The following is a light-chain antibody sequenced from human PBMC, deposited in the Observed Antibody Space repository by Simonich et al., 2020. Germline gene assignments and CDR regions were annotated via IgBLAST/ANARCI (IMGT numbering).Light chain of an antibody. CDR2: AAS. CDR1: QSICSY. V-gene: IGKV1-39*01. Sequence: DIQMTQSPSSLSASVGDIVTITCRASQSICSYLNWYQQKQGKAPKLLIYAASSLQSGVPSRFSGSGSGTDFTLTISSLQPEDFATYYCQQSYSTPWTFGQGTKVEIK. CDR3: QQSYSTPWT. J-gene: IGKJ1*01.